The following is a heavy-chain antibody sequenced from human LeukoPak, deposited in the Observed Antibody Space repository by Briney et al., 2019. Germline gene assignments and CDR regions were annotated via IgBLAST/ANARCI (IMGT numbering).Heavy chain of an antibody. D-gene: IGHD3-10*01. CDR2: INHSGST. V-gene: IGHV4-34*01. J-gene: IGHJ6*03. CDR3: ARPYYGSGSHNYYYYMDV. CDR1: GGSFSGYY. Sequence: PSETLSLTCAVYGGSFSGYYWSWIRQPPGKGLEWIGEINHSGSTNYNPSLKSRGTISVDTSKNQFSLKLSSVTAADTAVYYCARPYYGSGSHNYYYYMDVWGKGTTVTISS.